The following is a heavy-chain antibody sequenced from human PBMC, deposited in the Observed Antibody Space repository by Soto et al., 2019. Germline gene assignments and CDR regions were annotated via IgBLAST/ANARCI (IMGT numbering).Heavy chain of an antibody. CDR3: ARDLRYYDYIWGSYPLKNWFDP. D-gene: IGHD3-16*02. V-gene: IGHV3-48*01. Sequence: GGSLRLSCAASGFTFSSYSMNWVRQAPGKGLEWVSYISSSSSTIYYADSVKGRFTISRDNAKNSLYLQMNSLRAEDTAVYYCARDLRYYDYIWGSYPLKNWFDPWGQGTLVTVSS. CDR2: ISSSSSTI. CDR1: GFTFSSYS. J-gene: IGHJ5*02.